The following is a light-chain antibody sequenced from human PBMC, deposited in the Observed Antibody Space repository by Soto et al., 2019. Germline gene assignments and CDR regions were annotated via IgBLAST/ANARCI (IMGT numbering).Light chain of an antibody. V-gene: IGKV4-1*01. Sequence: DIQMTQSPSTLSASIGDRVTITCRASQTISNWLAWYQQKPGQPPKLLIYWASARESGVPDRFSGSGSGTDFTLTISSLQAEDVAVYYCQHYYSTPWTFGQGTEVEIK. CDR2: WAS. CDR3: QHYYSTPWT. CDR1: QTISNW. J-gene: IGKJ1*01.